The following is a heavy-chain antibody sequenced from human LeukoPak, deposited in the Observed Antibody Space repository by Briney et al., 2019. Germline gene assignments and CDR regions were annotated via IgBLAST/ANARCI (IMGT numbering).Heavy chain of an antibody. D-gene: IGHD2-15*01. CDR3: AKDRGRYCSGGSCNSLDY. J-gene: IGHJ4*02. V-gene: IGHV3-30*18. CDR1: GFTFSSYG. Sequence: GGSLRLSCAASGFTFSSYGMHWVRQAPGKGLEWVAVISYDGSNKYYADSVKGRFTISRDNSKNMLYLQMNSLRAEDTAVYYCAKDRGRYCSGGSCNSLDYWGQGTLVTVSS. CDR2: ISYDGSNK.